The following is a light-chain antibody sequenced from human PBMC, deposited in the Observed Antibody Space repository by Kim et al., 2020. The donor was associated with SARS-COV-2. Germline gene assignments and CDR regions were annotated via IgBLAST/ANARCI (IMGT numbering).Light chain of an antibody. J-gene: IGKJ1*01. CDR2: GAS. Sequence: AFIGDRVTVTCRSSQHIANSLAWYQQKPGKVPQVLIYGASTLQSGVPSRFSGIGSGTEFILTIGSLQTEDVATYYCQKYNSAPWTFGPGTKVDI. CDR3: QKYNSAPWT. CDR1: QHIANS. V-gene: IGKV1-27*01.